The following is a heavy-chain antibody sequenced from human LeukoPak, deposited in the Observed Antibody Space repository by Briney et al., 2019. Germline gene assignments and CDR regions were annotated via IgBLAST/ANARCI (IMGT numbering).Heavy chain of an antibody. CDR2: INQDGSEK. Sequence: PGGSLRLSCAASGFTFSSYWMSWVRQAPGKGLEWVANINQDGSEKYYVESVKGRFTISRDNARNSVFLQMNSLRDEDRSIYYCARGGHACSSSSCPRLGYGLDVWGQGTTVTVTS. CDR1: GFTFSSYW. J-gene: IGHJ6*02. D-gene: IGHD2-2*01. CDR3: ARGGHACSSSSCPRLGYGLDV. V-gene: IGHV3-7*04.